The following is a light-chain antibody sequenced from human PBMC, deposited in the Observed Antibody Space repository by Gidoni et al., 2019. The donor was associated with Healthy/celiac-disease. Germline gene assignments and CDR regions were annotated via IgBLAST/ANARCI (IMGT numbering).Light chain of an antibody. CDR3: QQYNNWPRT. J-gene: IGKJ1*01. CDR2: GAS. CDR1: QSVSSN. V-gene: IGKV3-15*01. Sequence: EIVMTPSPATLSVSPGERATLSCRASQSVSSNLAWYQQKPGQAPRLLIYGASTRATGIPARFRGSGSGTEFTITISSLQSEDFAVYYCQQYNNWPRTFGQGTKVEIK.